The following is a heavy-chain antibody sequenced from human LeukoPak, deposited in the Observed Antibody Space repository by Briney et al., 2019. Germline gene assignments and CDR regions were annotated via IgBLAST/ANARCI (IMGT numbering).Heavy chain of an antibody. CDR3: AREDRSNYYDSSGPWTFDY. Sequence: ASVKVSCKASGYTFTSYGISWVRQAPGQGLEWMGWISAYNGNTNYAQKLQGRVTMTTDTPTSTAYMELRSLRSDDTAVYYCAREDRSNYYDSSGPWTFDYWGQGTLVTVSS. D-gene: IGHD3-22*01. CDR2: ISAYNGNT. V-gene: IGHV1-18*01. CDR1: GYTFTSYG. J-gene: IGHJ4*02.